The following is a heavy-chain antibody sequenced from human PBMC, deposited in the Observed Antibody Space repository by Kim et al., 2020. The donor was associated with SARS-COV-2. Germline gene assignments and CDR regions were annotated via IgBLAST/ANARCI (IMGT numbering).Heavy chain of an antibody. V-gene: IGHV4-39*01. D-gene: IGHD1-7*01. CDR3: ARLGQDWNYPNWFDP. Sequence: SLKSRVTISVATSKTQFSLKLSSVTAADTAVYYCARLGQDWNYPNWFDPWGQGTLVTVSS. J-gene: IGHJ5*02.